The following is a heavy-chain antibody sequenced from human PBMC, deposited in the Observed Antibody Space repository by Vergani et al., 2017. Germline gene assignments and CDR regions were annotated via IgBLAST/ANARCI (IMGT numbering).Heavy chain of an antibody. J-gene: IGHJ6*03. CDR2: INHSGST. CDR3: ARESYMDV. CDR1: GGSFSGYY. Sequence: QVQLQQWGAGLLKPSETLSLTCAVYGGSFSGYYWSWIRQPPGKGLEWIGEINHSGSTNYNPSLKSRVTISVDTSKNQFSLKLSSVTAADTAVYYCARESYMDVWGKGTTVTVSS. V-gene: IGHV4-34*01.